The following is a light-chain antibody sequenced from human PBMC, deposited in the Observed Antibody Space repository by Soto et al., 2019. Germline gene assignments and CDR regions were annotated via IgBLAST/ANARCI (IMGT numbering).Light chain of an antibody. J-gene: IGLJ2*01. CDR3: QAWDSSEVI. V-gene: IGLV3-1*01. CDR2: QHN. CDR1: KLGEKY. Sequence: SYELTQVPSVSVSPGQTASITCSGHKLGEKYASWYQQKPGQSPVLVIYQHNKRPSGIPERFSGANSGNTATLTIGGTQAMDEADYYCQAWDSSEVIFGGGTKLTVL.